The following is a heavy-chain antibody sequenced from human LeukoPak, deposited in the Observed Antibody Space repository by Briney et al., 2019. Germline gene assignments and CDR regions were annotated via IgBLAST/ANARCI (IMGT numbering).Heavy chain of an antibody. Sequence: SETLSLTCAVYGGSFSGYYWSWIRQPPGKGLEWIGEINHSGSTNYNPSLKSRVTISVDTSKNQFSLKLSSVTAADTAVYYCARGPRVTTVTYRASRTIDYWGQGTLVTVSS. V-gene: IGHV4-34*01. CDR2: INHSGST. J-gene: IGHJ4*02. CDR3: ARGPRVTTVTYRASRTIDY. CDR1: GGSFSGYY. D-gene: IGHD4-17*01.